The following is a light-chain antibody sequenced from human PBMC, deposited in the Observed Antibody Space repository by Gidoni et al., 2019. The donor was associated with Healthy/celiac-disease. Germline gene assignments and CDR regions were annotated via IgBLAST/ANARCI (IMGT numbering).Light chain of an antibody. V-gene: IGKV3-15*01. J-gene: IGKJ1*01. CDR3: QQYKNWLRT. Sequence: EIVMTQSPATLSVSPGERATLSCRASQSVSSNLAWYQQKPGQAPRLLIYGASTRATGIPARFSGSGSGTEFTLTISSLQSEDFAVYYCQQYKNWLRTFXXXTKVEIK. CDR2: GAS. CDR1: QSVSSN.